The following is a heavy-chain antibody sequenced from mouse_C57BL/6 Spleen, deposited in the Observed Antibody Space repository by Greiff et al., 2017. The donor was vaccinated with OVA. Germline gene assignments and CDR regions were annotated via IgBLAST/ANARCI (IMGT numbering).Heavy chain of an antibody. CDR2: ISSGSSTI. D-gene: IGHD1-1*01. J-gene: IGHJ1*03. Sequence: EVNVVESGGGLVKPGGSLKLSCAASGFTFSDYGMHWVRQAPEKGLEWVAYISSGSSTIYYADTVKGRFTISRDNAKNTLFLQMTSLRSEDTAMYYCARGDYGSWYFDVWGTGTTVTVSS. V-gene: IGHV5-17*01. CDR3: ARGDYGSWYFDV. CDR1: GFTFSDYG.